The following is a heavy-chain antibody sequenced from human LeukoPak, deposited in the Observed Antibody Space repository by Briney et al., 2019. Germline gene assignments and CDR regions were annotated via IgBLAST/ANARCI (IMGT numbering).Heavy chain of an antibody. CDR1: GFTFSNFA. D-gene: IGHD6-19*01. Sequence: EGSLRLSCAASGFTFSNFAMHWVRQAPGKGLEWVAVMSNDGNNKYYADPVKGRFTISRDNSKNTLYLQMNSLRAEDTAVYYCARDRYSSGWYGAFDIWGQGTMVTVSS. J-gene: IGHJ3*02. CDR3: ARDRYSSGWYGAFDI. CDR2: MSNDGNNK. V-gene: IGHV3-30-3*01.